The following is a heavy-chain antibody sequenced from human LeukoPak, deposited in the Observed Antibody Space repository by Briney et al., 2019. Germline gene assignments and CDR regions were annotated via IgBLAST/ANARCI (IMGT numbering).Heavy chain of an antibody. CDR3: ARDYSGWSGDY. D-gene: IGHD6-19*01. CDR1: GYTFTGYY. CDR2: INPNSGGT. J-gene: IGHJ4*02. Sequence: ASVKVSCKASGYTFTGYYMHWVRQAPGQGLEWMGWINPNSGGTNYAQKFQGRDTMTRDTSISTAYMELSRLRSDDTAVYYCARDYSGWSGDYWSQGTLVTVSS. V-gene: IGHV1-2*02.